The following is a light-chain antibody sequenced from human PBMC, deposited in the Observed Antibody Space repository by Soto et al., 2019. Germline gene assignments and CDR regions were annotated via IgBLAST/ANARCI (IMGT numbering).Light chain of an antibody. Sequence: IVMTQSPATLSVSPGERATLSCRASQSVSSNLAWYQQKPGQAPRLLIYDTSTRATGIPARFSGSGSGTEFTLTISSLQSEDFAIYYCQQYKNFFTFGPGTKVDIK. CDR1: QSVSSN. CDR3: QQYKNFFT. CDR2: DTS. V-gene: IGKV3-15*01. J-gene: IGKJ3*01.